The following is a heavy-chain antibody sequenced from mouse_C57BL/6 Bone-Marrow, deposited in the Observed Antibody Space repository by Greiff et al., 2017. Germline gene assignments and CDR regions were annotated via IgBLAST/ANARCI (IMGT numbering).Heavy chain of an antibody. Sequence: VQLQQSGPGLVKPSQSLSLTCSVTGYSITSGYYWNWIRQFPGNKLEWMGYISYDGSNNYNPSLKNRISITRDTSKNQFFLKLNSVTTEDTATYYCARGQRGFDYWGQGTLVTVSA. D-gene: IGHD3-3*01. CDR2: ISYDGSN. J-gene: IGHJ3*01. CDR3: ARGQRGFDY. CDR1: GYSITSGYY. V-gene: IGHV3-6*01.